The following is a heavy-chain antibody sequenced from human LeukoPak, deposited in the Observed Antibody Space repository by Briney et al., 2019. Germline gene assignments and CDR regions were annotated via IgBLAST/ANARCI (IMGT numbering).Heavy chain of an antibody. Sequence: ASVKVSCKASGYTFTSYGISWVRQAPGQGLERMGWISAYNGNTNYAQKLQGRVTMTTDTSTSTAYMELRSLRSDDTAVYYCARWGPRIVVVPAAIQNYGMDVWGQGTTVTVSS. CDR1: GYTFTSYG. J-gene: IGHJ6*02. CDR3: ARWGPRIVVVPAAIQNYGMDV. CDR2: ISAYNGNT. D-gene: IGHD2-2*01. V-gene: IGHV1-18*01.